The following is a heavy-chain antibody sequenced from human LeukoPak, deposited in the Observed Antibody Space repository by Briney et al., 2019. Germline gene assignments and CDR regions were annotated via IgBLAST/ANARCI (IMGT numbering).Heavy chain of an antibody. CDR1: GESFIGYF. D-gene: IGHD3-22*01. V-gene: IGHV4-34*01. CDR2: INHSGRT. J-gene: IGHJ4*02. CDR3: ARTSGFFDRIGSYQQNPYYFEY. Sequence: PETLSLTCAVSGESFIGYFWTWIRQPPRKGLEWIGEINHSGRTSYNPSLKSRLSISVDMSKNQFSLRLTSVTAADTAVYYCARTSGFFDRIGSYQQNPYYFEYWGQGSLVTVSS.